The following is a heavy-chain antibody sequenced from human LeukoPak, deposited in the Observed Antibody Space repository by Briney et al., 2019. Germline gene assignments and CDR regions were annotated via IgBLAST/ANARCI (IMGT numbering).Heavy chain of an antibody. D-gene: IGHD3-10*01. CDR1: GFTFSSYG. CDR3: AKALSGGEQRDAFDI. J-gene: IGHJ3*02. CDR2: IRYDGSNK. V-gene: IGHV3-30*02. Sequence: GGSLRLSCAASGFTFSSYGMHWVRQAPGKGLEWVAFIRYDGSNKYYADSVKGRFTISRDSSKNTLYQQMNSLRAEDTAVYYCAKALSGGEQRDAFDIWGQRTMVTVSS.